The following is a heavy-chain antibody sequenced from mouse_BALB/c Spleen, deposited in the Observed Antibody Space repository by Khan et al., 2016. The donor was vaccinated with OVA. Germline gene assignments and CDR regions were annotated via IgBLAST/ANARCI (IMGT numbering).Heavy chain of an antibody. CDR2: ISYSGST. Sequence: EVQLQESGPGLVKPSQSLSLTCTVTGYSITSDYAWNWIRQFPGNKLEWVGYISYSGSTSYNPSLKSRISVTRDTSKNQFFLQLNSVTTEDTATYYCARWAFFYGSGYFDGWGAGATVTVSS. CDR3: ARWAFFYGSGYFDG. J-gene: IGHJ1*01. V-gene: IGHV3-2*02. CDR1: GYSITSDYA. D-gene: IGHD1-1*01.